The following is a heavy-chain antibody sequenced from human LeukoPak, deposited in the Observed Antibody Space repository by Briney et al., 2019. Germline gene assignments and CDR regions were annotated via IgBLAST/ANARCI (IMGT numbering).Heavy chain of an antibody. Sequence: ASVKVSCKASGYTFTSYAMHWVRQAPGQRLEWMGWINAGNGNTKYSQKFQGRDTITRDTSASTAYMELSSLRSEDTAVYYCARGASYYDSMTHWGQGTLVTVSS. J-gene: IGHJ4*02. CDR3: ARGASYYDSMTH. D-gene: IGHD3-22*01. CDR1: GYTFTSYA. V-gene: IGHV1-3*01. CDR2: INAGNGNT.